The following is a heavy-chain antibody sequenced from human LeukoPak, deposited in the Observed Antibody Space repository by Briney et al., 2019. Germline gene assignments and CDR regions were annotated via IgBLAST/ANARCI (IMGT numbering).Heavy chain of an antibody. V-gene: IGHV3-21*01. D-gene: IGHD3-10*01. J-gene: IGHJ4*02. CDR1: GVTFSNYS. CDR3: VRDMGRESIFDY. Sequence: GGSLRLSCVGSGVTFSNYSFNWVRQAPGKGLEWLSSISKGSGYIYQTDSVKGRFTISRDNAKNSLFLEMNSLRVEDTAVYYCVRDMGRESIFDYWGQGTLVTVSS. CDR2: ISKGSGYI.